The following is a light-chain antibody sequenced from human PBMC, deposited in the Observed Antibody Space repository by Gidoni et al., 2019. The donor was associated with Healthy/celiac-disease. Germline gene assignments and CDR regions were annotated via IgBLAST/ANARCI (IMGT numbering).Light chain of an antibody. V-gene: IGKV1-39*01. CDR2: AAS. CDR3: QQGYSTPLT. J-gene: IGKJ4*01. Sequence: DILMTQSPSSLSASVGDRVTITCRASQSISSYLNWYQQKPGNAPKLLIYAASSLQSGVPSRFSGSGSGTDFTLTISSLQPEDVATYYCQQGYSTPLTFGGGTKVEIK. CDR1: QSISSY.